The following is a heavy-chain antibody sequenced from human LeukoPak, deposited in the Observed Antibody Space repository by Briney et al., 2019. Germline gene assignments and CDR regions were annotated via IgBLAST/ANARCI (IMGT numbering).Heavy chain of an antibody. V-gene: IGHV1-24*01. CDR3: ATDSPGIAVAGGHNWFDP. Sequence: ASVKVSCKVSGYTLTELSMHWVRQAPGKGLEWMGGFDPEDGETIYAQKFQGRVTMTEDTSTDTAYIELSSLRSEDTAVYYCATDSPGIAVAGGHNWFDPWGQGTLVTVSS. CDR1: GYTLTELS. CDR2: FDPEDGET. J-gene: IGHJ5*02. D-gene: IGHD6-19*01.